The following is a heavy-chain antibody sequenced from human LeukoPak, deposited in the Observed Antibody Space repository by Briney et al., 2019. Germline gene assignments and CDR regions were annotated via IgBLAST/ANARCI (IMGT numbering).Heavy chain of an antibody. Sequence: PSETLSLTCTVSGDSLSTYYWSWIRQPAGKGLEWIGRIYSSGSTNYNPSLKSRVTMSVDTSKNQFSLKLSSVTAADTAVYYCARCSGNGYDYSWLDPWGQETLVTVSS. CDR3: ARCSGNGYDYSWLDP. CDR2: IYSSGST. J-gene: IGHJ5*02. D-gene: IGHD5-12*01. CDR1: GDSLSTYY. V-gene: IGHV4-4*07.